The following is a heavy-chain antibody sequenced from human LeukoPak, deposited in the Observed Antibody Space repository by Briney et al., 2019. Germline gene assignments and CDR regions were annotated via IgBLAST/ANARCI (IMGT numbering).Heavy chain of an antibody. CDR3: ARDLVGARADY. V-gene: IGHV3-48*03. Sequence: SGGSLRLSCAASGFTFSSYEMNWVRQAPGKGLEWVSHISSSGDTIYYRDSVKGRFTISRDNAEKSLHLQMDSLRAEDTAVYYCARDLVGARADYWGQGTLVTVSS. D-gene: IGHD1-26*01. J-gene: IGHJ4*02. CDR1: GFTFSSYE. CDR2: ISSSGDTI.